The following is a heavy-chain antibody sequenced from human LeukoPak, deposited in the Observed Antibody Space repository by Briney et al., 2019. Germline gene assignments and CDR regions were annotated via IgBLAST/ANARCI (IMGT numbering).Heavy chain of an antibody. D-gene: IGHD2-15*01. CDR3: AKYQAVVVAADDAFDI. CDR1: GFTFEDYA. V-gene: IGHV3-43*02. CDR2: IGGDGGST. J-gene: IGHJ3*02. Sequence: PGGSLRLPCAASGFTFEDYAMHGALQPPGKVLGWSSLIGGDGGSTYYADSVKGRFTISRDNSKNSLYLQMNSLRTEDTALYYCAKYQAVVVAADDAFDIWGQGTMVTVSS.